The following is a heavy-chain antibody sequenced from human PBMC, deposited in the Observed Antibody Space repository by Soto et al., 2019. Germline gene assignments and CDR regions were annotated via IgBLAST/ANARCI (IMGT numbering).Heavy chain of an antibody. D-gene: IGHD2-8*01. Sequence: QVQLQESGPGLVKPSETLSLTCTVSGGSISGGVHSWSWIRQPPGKGLEWIGLIFDSGSTYYNPSLNSRLTISVDTSKNQFSLRLSAVTAADTAVYYCAREIMPLTNDWYFDLWGRGTLVTVSS. CDR1: GGSISGGVHS. CDR3: AREIMPLTNDWYFDL. CDR2: IFDSGST. J-gene: IGHJ2*01. V-gene: IGHV4-30-4*01.